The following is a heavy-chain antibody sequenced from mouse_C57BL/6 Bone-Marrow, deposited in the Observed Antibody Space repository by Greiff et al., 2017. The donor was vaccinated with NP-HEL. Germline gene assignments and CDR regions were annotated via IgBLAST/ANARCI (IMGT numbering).Heavy chain of an antibody. Sequence: EVKVVESGGGLVQPGGSMKLSCVASGFTFSNYWMNWVRQSPEKGLEWVAQIRLKSDNYATHYAESVKGRFTISRDESKSSVYLQMNNLRAEDTGIYYCTGGYYGSSSYAMDYWGQGTSVTVSS. CDR1: GFTFSNYW. J-gene: IGHJ4*01. D-gene: IGHD1-1*01. CDR3: TGGYYGSSSYAMDY. CDR2: IRLKSDNYAT. V-gene: IGHV6-3*01.